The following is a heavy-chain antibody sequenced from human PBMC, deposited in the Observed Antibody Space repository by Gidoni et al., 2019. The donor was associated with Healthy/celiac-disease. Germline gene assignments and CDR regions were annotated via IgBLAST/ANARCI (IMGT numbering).Heavy chain of an antibody. CDR1: GFTFSSYA. J-gene: IGHJ4*02. V-gene: IGHV3-23*01. D-gene: IGHD1-26*01. CDR2: ISGSGGST. CDR3: AKDHLSKGATTSYFDY. Sequence: EVQLLESGGGLVQPGGSLRLSCAASGFTFSSYAMSWVRQAPGKGLEWVSAISGSGGSTYYADSVKGRFTISRDNSKNTLYLQMNSLRAEDTAVYYCAKDHLSKGATTSYFDYWGQGTLVTVSS.